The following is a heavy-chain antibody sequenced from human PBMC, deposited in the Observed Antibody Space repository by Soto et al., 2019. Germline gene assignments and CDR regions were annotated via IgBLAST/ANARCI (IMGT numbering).Heavy chain of an antibody. D-gene: IGHD6-13*01. CDR2: IYNSGST. CDR1: GGSISSGGYY. CDR3: ARGDSSSWYWFDP. Sequence: QVQLQESGPGLVKPSQTLSLTCTVSGGSISSGGYYWSWIRLHPGKGLEWIGNIYNSGSTFYNPSLKSRVNISEDTSKNQFSLKLSSVTAADTAVYFCARGDSSSWYWFDPWGQGTLVTVSS. V-gene: IGHV4-31*03. J-gene: IGHJ5*02.